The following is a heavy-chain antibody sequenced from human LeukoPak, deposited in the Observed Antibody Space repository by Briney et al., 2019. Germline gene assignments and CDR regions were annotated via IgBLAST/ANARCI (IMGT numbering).Heavy chain of an antibody. CDR1: GGSFSGYY. V-gene: IGHV4-34*01. CDR3: AREQPYFDY. J-gene: IGHJ4*02. D-gene: IGHD6-13*01. CDR2: INHSGST. Sequence: PSETLSLTCAVYGGSFSGYYWSWIRQPPGKGLEWIGEINHSGSTNYNPSLKSRVTISVDTSKNQFSLKLSSVTAADTAVYYCAREQPYFDYWGQGTLVSLSS.